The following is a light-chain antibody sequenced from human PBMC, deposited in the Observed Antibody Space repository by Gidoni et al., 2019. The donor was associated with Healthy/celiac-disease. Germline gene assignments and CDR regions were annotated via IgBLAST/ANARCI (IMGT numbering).Light chain of an antibody. CDR1: QSISSY. V-gene: IGKV1-39*01. J-gene: IGKJ4*01. Sequence: DIQMTQSPSSLSASAGDRVTITCRASQSISSYLNWYQQKPGKAPKLLIYAASSLQSGVPSRFSGSGSGTDFTLTISSLQPEDFATYYCQQSYSTPHFGGGTKVEIK. CDR2: AAS. CDR3: QQSYSTPH.